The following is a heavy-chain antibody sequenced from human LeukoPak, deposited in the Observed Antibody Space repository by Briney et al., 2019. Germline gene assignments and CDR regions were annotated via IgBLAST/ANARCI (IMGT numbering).Heavy chain of an antibody. V-gene: IGHV3-74*01. Sequence: GGSLRLSCAASGFTFSSYWMHWVRQAPGKGLVWVSHINSDGSSTSYADSVKGRFNISRDNAKNMLYLQMNSLGAEDTAVYYCARVRGQLWFADGFDIWGQGTMGSVSS. CDR2: INSDGSST. CDR1: GFTFSSYW. J-gene: IGHJ3*02. CDR3: ARVRGQLWFADGFDI. D-gene: IGHD3-10*01.